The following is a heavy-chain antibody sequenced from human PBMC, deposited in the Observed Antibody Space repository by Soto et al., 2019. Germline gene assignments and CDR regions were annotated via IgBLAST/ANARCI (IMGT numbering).Heavy chain of an antibody. CDR1: GFTFISYG. CDR3: AKDRDYDSSGYPGP. CDR2: ISYDGSNK. V-gene: IGHV3-30*18. J-gene: IGHJ5*02. Sequence: GGSLRLSCAASGFTFISYGMRWVRQATGKGLEWVAVISYDGSNKYYADSVKGRFTISRDNSKNTLYLQMNSLRAEDTAVYYCAKDRDYDSSGYPGPWGQGTLLTVSS. D-gene: IGHD3-22*01.